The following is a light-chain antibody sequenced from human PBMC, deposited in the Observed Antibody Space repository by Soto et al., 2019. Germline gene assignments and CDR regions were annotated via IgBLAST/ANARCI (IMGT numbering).Light chain of an antibody. J-gene: IGLJ2*01. CDR1: SSDVGGYNY. V-gene: IGLV2-8*01. CDR2: EVS. CDR3: SSYAGSNKLI. Sequence: QSALTQPPSASGSRGQSVTISCTGTSSDVGGYNYVSWYQQHPGKAPKLIIYEVSKRPSGVPDRFSGSKSGNTASLTVSGLQADDEADSYCSSYAGSNKLIFGGGTKLSVL.